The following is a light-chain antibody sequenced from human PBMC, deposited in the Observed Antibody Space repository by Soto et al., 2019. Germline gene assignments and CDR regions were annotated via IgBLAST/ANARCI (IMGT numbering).Light chain of an antibody. V-gene: IGKV3-20*01. J-gene: IGKJ3*01. Sequence: EIVLTQSPGTLSLSPGDRATLSCRASQSVSTNYLAWYQQSLGQAPRLLIYGASSSATGIPDRFSGNGSGTDFTLTISRLEPEDFAVYYFHQYGSTPFTFGPGTKVDIK. CDR3: HQYGSTPFT. CDR1: QSVSTNY. CDR2: GAS.